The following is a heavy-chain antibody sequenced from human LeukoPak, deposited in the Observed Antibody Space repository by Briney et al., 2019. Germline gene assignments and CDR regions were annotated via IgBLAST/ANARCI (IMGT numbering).Heavy chain of an antibody. Sequence: GGSLRLSCAASGFTFSSYAMHWVRQAPGKGLEWVAVISYDGSNKYYADSVKGRFTISRDNSKNTLYLQMNSLRAEDTAVYYCARSSWELLALNYRGQGTLVTVSS. CDR3: ARSSWELLALNY. D-gene: IGHD1-26*01. V-gene: IGHV3-30*04. J-gene: IGHJ4*02. CDR2: ISYDGSNK. CDR1: GFTFSSYA.